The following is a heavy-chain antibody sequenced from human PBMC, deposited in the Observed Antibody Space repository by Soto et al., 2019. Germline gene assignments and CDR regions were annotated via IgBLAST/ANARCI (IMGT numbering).Heavy chain of an antibody. CDR2: ITTDSYYT. V-gene: IGHV3-11*06. CDR3: VREHKVGATRQAHGFDI. Sequence: KPGGSLRLSCAASGFTFSDYYMSWIRQAPGKGLEWVSYITTDSYYTNYADSVKGRFTISRDNTKNSLYLQMNSLRAEDTAVYYCVREHKVGATRQAHGFDIWGQGPMVTVSS. D-gene: IGHD1-26*01. J-gene: IGHJ3*02. CDR1: GFTFSDYY.